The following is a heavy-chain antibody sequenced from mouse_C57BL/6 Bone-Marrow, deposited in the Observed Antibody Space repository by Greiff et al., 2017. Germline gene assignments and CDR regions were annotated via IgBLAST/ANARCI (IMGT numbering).Heavy chain of an antibody. Sequence: VQLQQSGPGLVQPSQSLSITCTVSGFSLTSYGVHWVRQSPGKGLEWLGVIWGGGSTDYNAAFISRLSISKDNSKSQVFFKMNSLQADDTAIYYCAAHYYGSPYFDVWGTGTTVTVSS. CDR3: AAHYYGSPYFDV. CDR1: GFSLTSYG. CDR2: IWGGGST. J-gene: IGHJ1*03. V-gene: IGHV2-2*01. D-gene: IGHD1-1*01.